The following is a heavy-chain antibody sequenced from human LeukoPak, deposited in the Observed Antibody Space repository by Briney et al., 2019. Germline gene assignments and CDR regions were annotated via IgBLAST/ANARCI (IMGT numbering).Heavy chain of an antibody. CDR3: ARDSGVVVPAAPHYYYYYMDV. D-gene: IGHD2-2*01. CDR2: IIPIFGTA. J-gene: IGHJ6*03. Sequence: SVKVSCKASGYTFTSYGISWVRQAPGQGLEWMGGIIPIFGTANYAQKFQGRVTITTDESTSTAYMELSSLRSEDTAVYYCARDSGVVVPAAPHYYYYYMDVWGKGTTVTVSS. CDR1: GYTFTSYG. V-gene: IGHV1-69*05.